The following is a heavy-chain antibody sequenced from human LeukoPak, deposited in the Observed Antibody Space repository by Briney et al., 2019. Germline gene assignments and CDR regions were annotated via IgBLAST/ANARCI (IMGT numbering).Heavy chain of an antibody. CDR3: AHRRVAYCGGDCDTWYFDY. CDR2: IYWDDDK. V-gene: IGHV2-5*02. Sequence: SGPTLVNPTKTLTLTCTFSGFSLRTNGVGVGWIRQPPGKALEWLALIYWDDDKRYSPSLKSRLTITKDTSKNQVVLTITNMDPVDTATYYCAHRRVAYCGGDCDTWYFDYWGQGTLVTVSS. CDR1: GFSLRTNGVG. J-gene: IGHJ4*02. D-gene: IGHD2-21*02.